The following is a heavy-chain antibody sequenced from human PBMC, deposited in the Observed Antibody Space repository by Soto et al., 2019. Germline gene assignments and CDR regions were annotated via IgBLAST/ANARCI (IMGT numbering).Heavy chain of an antibody. CDR1: GASISGYH. J-gene: IGHJ4*02. Sequence: PSETLSLTCTVSGASISGYHWSWIRQFPGKELECLGYISYSGATNYNPSLKSRVTMSIDTSKNQFSLQLNSVTAAATAVYYCTSAFASDWYTYYFDYWGQGPLVTVSS. CDR2: ISYSGAT. CDR3: TSAFASDWYTYYFDY. V-gene: IGHV4-59*08. D-gene: IGHD3-9*01.